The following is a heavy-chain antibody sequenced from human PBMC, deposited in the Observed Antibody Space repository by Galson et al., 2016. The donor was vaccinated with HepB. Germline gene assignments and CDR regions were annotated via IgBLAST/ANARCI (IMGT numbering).Heavy chain of an antibody. CDR1: GFTFTTSA. V-gene: IGHV1-58*01. J-gene: IGHJ4*02. CDR3: ARATSSSWYRKCYYFDY. CDR2: IVVASGKT. D-gene: IGHD6-13*01. Sequence: SVKVSCKASGFTFTTSAVQWVRQARGQRLEWIGWIVVASGKTNYAQKFQERVTITRDKSTNTAYMELSSLRSEDTAVYYCARATSSSWYRKCYYFDYWGQGTLVTVSS.